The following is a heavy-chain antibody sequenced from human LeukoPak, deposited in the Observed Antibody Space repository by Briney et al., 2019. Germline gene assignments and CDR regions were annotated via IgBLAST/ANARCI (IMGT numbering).Heavy chain of an antibody. CDR2: INYSGST. Sequence: SETLSLTCTVSGGSITSRDSYWSWIRQPPGKGLEWIGYINYSGSTSYNPSLKSRVTISVDTSKNQFSLKLSSVTAADTAVYYCARDKDKKGDGLDVWGQGTTVTVSS. CDR3: ARDKDKKGDGLDV. V-gene: IGHV4-30-4*01. CDR1: GGSITSRDSY. J-gene: IGHJ6*02.